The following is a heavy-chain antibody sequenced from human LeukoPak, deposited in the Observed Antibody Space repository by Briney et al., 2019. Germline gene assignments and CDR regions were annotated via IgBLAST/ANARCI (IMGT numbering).Heavy chain of an antibody. CDR3: ARGKHMITFGGPNYY. CDR1: GYTFTSYY. V-gene: IGHV1-46*01. J-gene: IGHJ4*02. D-gene: IGHD3-16*01. Sequence: ASVKVSCKASGYTFTSYYMHWVRQAPGQGLEWMGIINPSGGSTSCAQKFQGRVTMTRDTSTSTVYMELSSLRSEDTAVYYCARGKHMITFGGPNYYWGQGTLVTVSS. CDR2: INPSGGST.